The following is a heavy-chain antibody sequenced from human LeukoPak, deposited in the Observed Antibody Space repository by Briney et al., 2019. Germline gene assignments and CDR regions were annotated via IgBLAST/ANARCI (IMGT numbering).Heavy chain of an antibody. D-gene: IGHD3-16*02. J-gene: IGHJ4*02. Sequence: SETLSLTCTVSGGSISSSSYYWGWIRQPPGKGLEWIGSIYYSGSTYYNPSLKSRVTMSVDTSKNQFSLRLSSVTAADTAVYYCARDPVMFGGIIVDYWGQGTLVTVSP. CDR1: GGSISSSSYY. CDR2: IYYSGST. V-gene: IGHV4-39*07. CDR3: ARDPVMFGGIIVDY.